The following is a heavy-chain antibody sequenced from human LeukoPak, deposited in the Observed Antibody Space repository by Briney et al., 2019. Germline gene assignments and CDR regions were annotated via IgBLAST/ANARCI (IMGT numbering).Heavy chain of an antibody. CDR2: INHSGST. CDR1: GGSFSGYY. J-gene: IGHJ5*02. CDR3: AREGVLRYFDWLLIPWFDP. D-gene: IGHD3-9*01. Sequence: SETLSLTCAVYGGSFSGYYWSWIRQPPGKGLEWIGEINHSGSTNYNPSLKSRVTISVDTSKNQSSLKLSSVTAADTAVYYCAREGVLRYFDWLLIPWFDPWGQGTLVTVSS. V-gene: IGHV4-34*01.